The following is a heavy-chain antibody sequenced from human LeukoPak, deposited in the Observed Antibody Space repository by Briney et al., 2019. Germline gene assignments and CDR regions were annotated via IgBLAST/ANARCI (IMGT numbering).Heavy chain of an antibody. CDR1: GFTFSSYA. D-gene: IGHD2-2*01. V-gene: IGHV3-64D*06. CDR3: VKGGYCSSTSCYARGFPNYYYYYGMDV. CDR2: ISSNGGGT. J-gene: IGHJ6*04. Sequence: GGSLRLSCSASGFTFSSYAMHWVRQAPGKGLEYASAISSNGGGTYYADSVKGRFTISRDNSKNTLYLQMSSPRAEDTAVYYCVKGGYCSSTSCYARGFPNYYYYYGMDVWGKGTTVTVSS.